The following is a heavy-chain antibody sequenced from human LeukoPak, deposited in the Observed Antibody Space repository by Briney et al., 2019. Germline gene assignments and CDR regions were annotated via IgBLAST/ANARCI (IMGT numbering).Heavy chain of an antibody. CDR2: IKQDGSEK. CDR3: ASRIVGTPDYFDY. J-gene: IGHJ4*02. V-gene: IGHV3-7*01. CDR1: GFTFSSYW. D-gene: IGHD1-26*01. Sequence: PGGSLRLSCAASGFTFSSYWMNWVRQAPGKGLEWVANIKQDGSEKYYVDSVKGRFTISRDNAKNPLYLQMNSLRAEDTAVYYCASRIVGTPDYFDYWGLGTLVTVSS.